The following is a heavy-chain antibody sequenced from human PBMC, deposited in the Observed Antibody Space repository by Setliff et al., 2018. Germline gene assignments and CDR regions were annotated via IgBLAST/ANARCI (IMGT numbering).Heavy chain of an antibody. CDR3: AGDKPLQHNYNFWSGYCPY. D-gene: IGHD3-3*01. Sequence: GGSLRLSCATSGFTLSSYGMHWVRQAPGKGLEWVAVLWYDGSNKNYADSVKDRFTISRDNSKNTLYLQMNSLRPEDTAVYYCAGDKPLQHNYNFWSGYCPYWGQGTLVTVSS. CDR2: LWYDGSNK. CDR1: GFTLSSYG. J-gene: IGHJ4*02. V-gene: IGHV3-33*08.